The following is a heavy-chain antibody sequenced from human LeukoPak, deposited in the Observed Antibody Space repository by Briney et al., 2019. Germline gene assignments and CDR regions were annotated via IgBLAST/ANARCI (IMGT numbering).Heavy chain of an antibody. J-gene: IGHJ4*02. D-gene: IGHD6-19*01. V-gene: IGHV1-69*13. CDR3: ARVGPAGFVGD. CDR1: GGTFSSYT. Sequence: GASVKVSCKASGGTFSSYTISWVRQAPGQGLEWMGGIIPIFGTANYAQKFQGRVTITADESTSTAYMELSSLRSEDTAVYYCARVGPAGFVGDWGQGTLVTVSS. CDR2: IIPIFGTA.